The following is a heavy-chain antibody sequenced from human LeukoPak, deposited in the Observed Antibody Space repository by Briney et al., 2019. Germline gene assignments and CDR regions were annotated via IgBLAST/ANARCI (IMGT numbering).Heavy chain of an antibody. Sequence: ASVTVSCKVSGYTLTELSMHWVRQAPGKGLEWMGGFDPEDGETIYAQKFQGRVTMTEDTSTDTAYMELSSLRAEDTALYYCAKDLNYDFWSGSTHYGMDVWGQGTTVTVSS. J-gene: IGHJ6*02. CDR1: GYTLTELS. CDR3: AKDLNYDFWSGSTHYGMDV. D-gene: IGHD3-3*01. CDR2: FDPEDGET. V-gene: IGHV1-24*01.